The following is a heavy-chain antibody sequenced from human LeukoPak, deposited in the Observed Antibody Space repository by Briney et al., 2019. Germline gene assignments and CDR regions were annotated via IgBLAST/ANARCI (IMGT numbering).Heavy chain of an antibody. Sequence: ASVSVSFTPSVYTFTNYGISWVRQAPGQGREWMGWISAYNGDTSYAQNLQGRVTMTTDTSTSTAYMELRSLRSDDTAVYYCARSAGGSRRYDPWGQGTLVTVSS. CDR1: VYTFTNYG. D-gene: IGHD1-26*01. CDR2: ISAYNGDT. CDR3: ARSAGGSRRYDP. V-gene: IGHV1-18*01. J-gene: IGHJ5*02.